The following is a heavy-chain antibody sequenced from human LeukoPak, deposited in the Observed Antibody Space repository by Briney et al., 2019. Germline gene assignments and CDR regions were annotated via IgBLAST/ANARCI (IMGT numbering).Heavy chain of an antibody. CDR2: ISSSGSTI. V-gene: IGHV3-48*03. CDR3: AREHDYGDYVGHWYFDL. J-gene: IGHJ2*01. D-gene: IGHD4-17*01. CDR1: GFTLSSYE. Sequence: GGSLRLSCAASGFTLSSYEMNWFRQAPGKGLEWVSYISSSGSTIYYADFVKGRFTISRDNAKNSLYLQMNSLRVEDMAVYYCAREHDYGDYVGHWYFDLWGRGTLVTVSS.